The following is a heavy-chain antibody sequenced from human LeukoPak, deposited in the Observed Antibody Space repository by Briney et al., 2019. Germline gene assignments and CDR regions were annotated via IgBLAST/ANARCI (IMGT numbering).Heavy chain of an antibody. CDR1: GYSFTSYW. Sequence: GKSLKISCKGSGYSFTSYWIGWVRQMPGKGLEWMGIIYPGDSDTRYSPSFQGQVTISADKSISTAYLQWSSLKASDTAMYYCARLKARNYYDSSGPPDYWGQGTLVTVSS. CDR2: IYPGDSDT. V-gene: IGHV5-51*01. D-gene: IGHD3-22*01. CDR3: ARLKARNYYDSSGPPDY. J-gene: IGHJ4*02.